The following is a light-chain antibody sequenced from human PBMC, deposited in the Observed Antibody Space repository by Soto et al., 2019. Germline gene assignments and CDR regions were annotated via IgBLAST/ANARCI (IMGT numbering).Light chain of an antibody. CDR2: DAS. Sequence: IHMTQAPSTLSASGGDIVTITGRASQSISSWLDWYQQKLGRAPRLLIYDASSLESGVPSRFSGSGSGTEFTITISSLQADDFATYYCQQYNSQSSITFGQGTRLEIK. J-gene: IGKJ5*01. V-gene: IGKV1-5*01. CDR1: QSISSW. CDR3: QQYNSQSSIT.